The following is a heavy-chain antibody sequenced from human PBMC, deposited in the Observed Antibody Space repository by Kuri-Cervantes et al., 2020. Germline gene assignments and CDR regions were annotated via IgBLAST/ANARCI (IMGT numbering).Heavy chain of an antibody. CDR1: GGSIISYY. J-gene: IGHJ6*02. V-gene: IGHV4-59*01. D-gene: IGHD4-17*01. CDR2: IYYGGST. CDR3: ARGTTATHIYYYYGMDV. Sequence: SETLSLTCTVSGGSIISYYWSWIRQPPGKGLEWIGYIYYGGSTNCNPSLKSRVTISVDTSKNQFSMKLSSVTAADTAVYYCARGTTATHIYYYYGMDVWGQGTTVTVSS.